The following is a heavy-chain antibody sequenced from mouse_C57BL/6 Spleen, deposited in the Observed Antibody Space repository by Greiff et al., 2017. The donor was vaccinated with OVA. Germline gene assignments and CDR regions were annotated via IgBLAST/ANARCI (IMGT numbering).Heavy chain of an antibody. CDR2: ISSGSSTI. V-gene: IGHV5-17*01. J-gene: IGHJ4*01. CDR1: GFTFSDYG. CDR3: ARKITNYYAKDY. Sequence: EVKLMESGGGLVKPGGSLKLSCAASGFTFSDYGMHWVRQAPEKGLEWVAYISSGSSTIYYADTVKGRFTISRDNAKNTLFLQMTSLRSEDTAMYYCARKITNYYAKDYWGQGTSVTVSS. D-gene: IGHD2-4*01.